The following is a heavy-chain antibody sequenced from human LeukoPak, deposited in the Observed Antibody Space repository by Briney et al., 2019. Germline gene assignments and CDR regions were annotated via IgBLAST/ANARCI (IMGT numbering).Heavy chain of an antibody. CDR2: INHSGST. CDR3: ARKGVGRIRHYYYMDV. CDR1: GGSFSGYY. V-gene: IGHV4-34*01. J-gene: IGHJ6*03. D-gene: IGHD2-15*01. Sequence: SETLSLTCAVYGGSFSGYYWSWIRQPPGKGLEWIGEINHSGSTNYNPSLKSRVTISVDTSKNQFSLKLSSVTAADTAVYYCARKGVGRIRHYYYMDVWGKGTTVTVSS.